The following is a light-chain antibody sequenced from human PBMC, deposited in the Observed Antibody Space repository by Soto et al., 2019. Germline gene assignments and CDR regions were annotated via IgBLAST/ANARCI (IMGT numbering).Light chain of an antibody. CDR1: QSVRSF. Sequence: EIVLTQSPATLSLSPGERATLSCRASQSVRSFLAWYQQKPGQAPRLLIYDSSNRATGIPARFSGSGSGTDFTLTISGLEHEDFAVYYCQQRSNWLTFGGGTKVEIK. CDR2: DSS. CDR3: QQRSNWLT. J-gene: IGKJ4*01. V-gene: IGKV3-11*01.